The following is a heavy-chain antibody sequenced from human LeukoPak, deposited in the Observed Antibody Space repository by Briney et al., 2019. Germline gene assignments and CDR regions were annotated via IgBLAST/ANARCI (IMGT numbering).Heavy chain of an antibody. CDR2: INHSGST. V-gene: IGHV4-34*01. CDR3: ARGRPTRSRYYDSSGYSPRLDY. CDR1: GGSFSGYC. Sequence: SETLSLTCAVYGGSFSGYCWSWIRQPPGKGLEWIGEINHSGSTNYNPSLKSRVTISVDTSKNQFSLKLSSVTAADTAVYYCARGRPTRSRYYDSSGYSPRLDYWGQGTLVTVSS. D-gene: IGHD3-22*01. J-gene: IGHJ4*02.